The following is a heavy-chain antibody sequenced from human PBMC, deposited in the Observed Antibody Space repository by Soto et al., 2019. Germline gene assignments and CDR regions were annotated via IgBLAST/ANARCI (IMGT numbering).Heavy chain of an antibody. V-gene: IGHV3-33*01. J-gene: IGHJ2*01. CDR3: VRGIPFQYSNNWLHWYFDL. CDR2: IWNDGSKK. CDR1: GFVYNTYA. D-gene: IGHD1-1*01. Sequence: VKLVESGGGVVQPGMSLRLSYAASGFVYNTYAMHWVRLSPGKGLEWVAIIWNDGSKKYYVDSVKGRFTISRDHSQNTLSLQEDSLRGEDTAVYFCVRGIPFQYSNNWLHWYFDLWGRGTHVTVSS.